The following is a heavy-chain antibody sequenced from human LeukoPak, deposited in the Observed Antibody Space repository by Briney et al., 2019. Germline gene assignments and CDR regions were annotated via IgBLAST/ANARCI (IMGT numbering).Heavy chain of an antibody. CDR3: ARHKGAGTTNYDGMDV. J-gene: IGHJ6*02. V-gene: IGHV4-39*01. CDR1: GGSISSSGYY. D-gene: IGHD1-7*01. Sequence: SETLSLTCTVSGGSISSSGYYWGWVRQPPGKGLERVASIFYSGTTYYNPSLKSRLTISIDTSKKQFSLKLNSLTAADTAVYCARHKGAGTTNYDGMDVWGQGTTVTVSS. CDR2: IFYSGTT.